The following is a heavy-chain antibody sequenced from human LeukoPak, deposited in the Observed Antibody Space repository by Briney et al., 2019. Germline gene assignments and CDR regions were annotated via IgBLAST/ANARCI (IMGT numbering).Heavy chain of an antibody. J-gene: IGHJ4*02. CDR2: IWYDGSNK. CDR3: ASLNGNLFDY. CDR1: GFTFSSYG. Sequence: PGGSLRLSCAASGFTFSSYGMHWVRQAPGKGREWVAVIWYDGSNKYYADSVKGRFTISRDSSKNTLYLQMNSLRAEDTAVYYCASLNGNLFDYWGQGTLVTVSS. V-gene: IGHV3-30*19. D-gene: IGHD4-23*01.